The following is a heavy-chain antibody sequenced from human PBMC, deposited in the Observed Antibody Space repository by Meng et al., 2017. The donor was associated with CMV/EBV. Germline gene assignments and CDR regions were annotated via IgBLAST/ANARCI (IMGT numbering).Heavy chain of an antibody. D-gene: IGHD2-2*01. V-gene: IGHV3-48*01. CDR1: GFTFSSYS. CDR2: ISSSSSTI. Sequence: GESLKISCAASGFTFSSYSMNWVRQAPGKGLEWVSYISSSSSTIYYADSVKGRFTISRDNSKNTLYLQMNSLRAEDTAVYYCAKAAYHCSSTNCQDPYYYYYGMDVWGQRTTVTVSS. CDR3: AKAAYHCSSTNCQDPYYYYYGMDV. J-gene: IGHJ6*01.